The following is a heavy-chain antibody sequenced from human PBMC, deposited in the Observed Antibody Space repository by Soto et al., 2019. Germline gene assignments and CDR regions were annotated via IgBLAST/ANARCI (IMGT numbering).Heavy chain of an antibody. V-gene: IGHV3-30-3*01. CDR1: GFTFSSYA. D-gene: IGHD3-3*01. CDR3: ARDDYDFWSGQGDGFTGAFDI. J-gene: IGHJ3*02. Sequence: QVQLVESGGGVVQPGRSLRLSCAASGFTFSSYAMHWVRQAPGKGLEWVAVISYDGSNKYYADSVKGRFTISRDNSKNTLYLQMNSLRAEDTAVYYCARDDYDFWSGQGDGFTGAFDIWGQGTMVTVSS. CDR2: ISYDGSNK.